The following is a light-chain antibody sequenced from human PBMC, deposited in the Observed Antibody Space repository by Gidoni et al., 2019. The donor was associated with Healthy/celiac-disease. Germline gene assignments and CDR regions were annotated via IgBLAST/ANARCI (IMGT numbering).Light chain of an antibody. V-gene: IGLV1-47*01. J-gene: IGLJ3*02. CDR2: RNT. CDR1: SSNIGSNY. CDR3: AAWDDSLSGPGV. Sequence: QPVLTPPPSASGTPGQRVTLSFPGSSSNIGSNYVYWYQQLPGTAPKLFINRNTHRPSGVPDRFSGSKSGTSASLAISGLRSEDKTDYYCAAWDDSLSGPGVFGGGTKLTVL.